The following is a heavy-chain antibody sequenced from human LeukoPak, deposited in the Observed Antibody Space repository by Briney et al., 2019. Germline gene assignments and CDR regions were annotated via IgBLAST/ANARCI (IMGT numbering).Heavy chain of an antibody. D-gene: IGHD4-17*01. J-gene: IGHJ4*02. CDR3: AADTYGDFDFDY. V-gene: IGHV3-11*01. CDR2: ISSSGGTI. Sequence: PGGSLRLSCAASGFTFSDYYMSWIRQAPGKGLEWVSYISSSGGTIYYADSVKGRFTISRDNAKNSLYLQMNSLGVEDTAVYYCAADTYGDFDFDYWGQGTLVTVSS. CDR1: GFTFSDYY.